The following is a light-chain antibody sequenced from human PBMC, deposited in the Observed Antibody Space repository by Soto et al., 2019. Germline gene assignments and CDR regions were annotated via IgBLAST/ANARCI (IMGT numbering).Light chain of an antibody. V-gene: IGLV2-18*01. CDR2: EVR. CDR1: SSDVGRYNR. J-gene: IGLJ1*01. Sequence: QSVLTQPPSVSGSPGQSVTISCTGTSSDVGRYNRVSRYQQPPGTAPKLLIYEVRNRPSGVPDRFSGSRSANTASLTISGLQAEDEADYYCSLFTTNSTFVFGAGTKVTVL. CDR3: SLFTTNSTFV.